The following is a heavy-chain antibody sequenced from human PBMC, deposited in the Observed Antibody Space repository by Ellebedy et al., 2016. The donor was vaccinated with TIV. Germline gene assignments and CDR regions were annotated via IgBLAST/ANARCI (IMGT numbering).Heavy chain of an antibody. CDR3: ARWGPVLRYFDWSRIYGTHVIYGMDV. CDR2: INWNGGST. Sequence: PGGSLRLSCAASGFTFDDYGMRWVRQAPGKGLEWVSGINWNGGSTGYADSVKGRFTISRDNAKNSLYLQMNSLRAEDTALYHCARWGPVLRYFDWSRIYGTHVIYGMDVWGQGTTVTVSS. J-gene: IGHJ6*02. CDR1: GFTFDDYG. V-gene: IGHV3-20*01. D-gene: IGHD3-9*01.